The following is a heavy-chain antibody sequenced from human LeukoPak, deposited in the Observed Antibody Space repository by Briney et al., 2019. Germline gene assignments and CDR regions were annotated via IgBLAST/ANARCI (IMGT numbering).Heavy chain of an antibody. CDR3: ARGPYVPFPNWYFDL. Sequence: ASVKVSCKASGYTFTGYYIHWVRQAPGQGLEWMGWINPNSDGTNYAQKFQGRVTMTRDTSISTAYMELSRLRSDDTAVYYCARGPYVPFPNWYFDLWGRGTLVTVSS. V-gene: IGHV1-2*02. J-gene: IGHJ2*01. D-gene: IGHD3-10*02. CDR1: GYTFTGYY. CDR2: INPNSDGT.